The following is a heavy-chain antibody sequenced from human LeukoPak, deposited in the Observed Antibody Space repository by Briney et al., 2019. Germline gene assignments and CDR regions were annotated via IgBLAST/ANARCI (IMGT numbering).Heavy chain of an antibody. V-gene: IGHV4-59*11. CDR3: AGYCSSTSCYYWFDP. CDR2: ISDSGST. Sequence: PSETLSLTCVVSGGSLSTHHWSWIRQSPGRGLEWLGYISDSGSTNYNPSLKSRVTISVDTSKNQFSLKLSSVTAADTAVYYCAGYCSSTSCYYWFDPWGQGTLVTVSS. D-gene: IGHD2-2*03. J-gene: IGHJ5*02. CDR1: GGSLSTHH.